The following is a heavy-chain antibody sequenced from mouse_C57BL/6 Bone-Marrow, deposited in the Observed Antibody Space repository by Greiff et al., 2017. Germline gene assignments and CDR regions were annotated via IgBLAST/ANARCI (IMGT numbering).Heavy chain of an antibody. CDR3: ARSDDCDGFAY. J-gene: IGHJ3*01. Sequence: QVQLQQPGAELVKPGASVKMSCKASGYTFTSYWITWVKQRPGQGLEWIGDIYPGSGSTNYNEKFKRKATLPVDTSSSTAYMLRSSLTSEDSAVYYCARSDDCDGFAYWGQGTLVTVSA. CDR2: IYPGSGST. V-gene: IGHV1-55*01. CDR1: GYTFTSYW. D-gene: IGHD2-4*01.